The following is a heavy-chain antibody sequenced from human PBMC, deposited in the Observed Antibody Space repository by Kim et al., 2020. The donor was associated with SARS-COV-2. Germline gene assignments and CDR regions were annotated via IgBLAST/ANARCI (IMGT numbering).Heavy chain of an antibody. CDR3: YVVRFDY. CDR2: SGGSN. V-gene: IGHV3-23*01. D-gene: IGHD2-15*01. J-gene: IGHJ4*02. Sequence: SGGSNYYPDAVKGRFTIARDNSKNTLYLQMNSLRAEDTAVYYCYVVRFDYWGQGTLVTVSS.